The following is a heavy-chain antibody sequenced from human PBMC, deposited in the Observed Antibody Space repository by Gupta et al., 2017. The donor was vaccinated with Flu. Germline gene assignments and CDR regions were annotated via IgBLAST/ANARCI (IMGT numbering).Heavy chain of an antibody. J-gene: IGHJ3*02. Sequence: QEQLVESGGGLVKPGGSLRLSCAASGFTLSDYYMSWIRQVPGKGLQWVSYMSTSVSYTNYADSVKGRFTISRDNAKNSLYLQMNTLRVEDTALYYCARGRDGYNDAFDIWGQGTMVTVSS. V-gene: IGHV3-11*05. D-gene: IGHD5-12*01. CDR3: ARGRDGYNDAFDI. CDR1: GFTLSDYY. CDR2: MSTSVSYT.